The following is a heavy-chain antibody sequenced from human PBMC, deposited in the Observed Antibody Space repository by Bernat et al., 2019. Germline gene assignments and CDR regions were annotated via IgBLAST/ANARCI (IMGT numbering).Heavy chain of an antibody. CDR2: ISGSGGST. V-gene: IGHV3-23*01. CDR3: AKALYYDFWSGHFDY. CDR1: GFTFSSYA. J-gene: IGHJ4*02. Sequence: EVQLLESGGGLVQPGGSLRLSCAASGFTFSSYAMSWVRQAPGKGLEWVSAISGSGGSTSYADSVKGRFTISRDNSKNTLYLQMNSLRAEDTAVYYCAKALYYDFWSGHFDYWGQGTLFTVSS. D-gene: IGHD3-3*01.